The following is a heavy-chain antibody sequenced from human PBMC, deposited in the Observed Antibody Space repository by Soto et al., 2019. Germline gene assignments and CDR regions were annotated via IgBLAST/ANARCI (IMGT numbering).Heavy chain of an antibody. Sequence: SETLSLTCAVSAGSISSGGSSWSWIRQPPGRGLEGIGYIYHSGSTYYNPSLKSRVTISVDRSKNQFSLKLSSVTAADTAVYYCARSPPRNYYDSSGYRLGWFDPWGQGTLVTVSS. CDR1: AGSISSGGSS. D-gene: IGHD3-22*01. CDR2: IYHSGST. J-gene: IGHJ5*02. V-gene: IGHV4-30-2*01. CDR3: ARSPPRNYYDSSGYRLGWFDP.